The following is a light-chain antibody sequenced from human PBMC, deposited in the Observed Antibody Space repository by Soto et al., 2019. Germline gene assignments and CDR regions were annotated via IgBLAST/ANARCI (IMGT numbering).Light chain of an antibody. CDR1: NIGTKS. V-gene: IGLV3-21*02. J-gene: IGLJ1*01. Sequence: SELPQPPKWTVSPGQTASLSCGGDNIGTKSVHWYQQKPGQAPVLVIYDDHDRPSGIPERFSGSNSGNTATLTITRGEAGDEADYYCQVWHSSSDHYVFGAGTKV. CDR3: QVWHSSSDHYV. CDR2: DDH.